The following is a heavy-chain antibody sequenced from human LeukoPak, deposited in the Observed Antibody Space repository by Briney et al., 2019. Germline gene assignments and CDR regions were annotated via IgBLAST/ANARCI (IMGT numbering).Heavy chain of an antibody. CDR1: GFTFSSYG. D-gene: IGHD3-10*01. CDR2: IWYDGSNK. J-gene: IGHJ4*01. V-gene: IGHV3-33*01. Sequence: GRSLRLSCAASGFTFSSYGMHWVRQAPGKGLEWVAVIWYDGSNKYYADSVKGRFTISRDNSNNTLYLQMNSLRAEDTAVYYCARDLVWGFGEVGTIDYWGQGTLVTVSS. CDR3: ARDLVWGFGEVGTIDY.